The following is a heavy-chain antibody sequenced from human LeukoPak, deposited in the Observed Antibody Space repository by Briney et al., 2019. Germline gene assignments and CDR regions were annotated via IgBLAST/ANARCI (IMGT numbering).Heavy chain of an antibody. V-gene: IGHV3-7*01. D-gene: IGHD5-18*01. CDR2: IKQDGSEK. CDR1: GFTFSSYW. Sequence: GGSLRLSCAASGFTFSSYWMSWVRQAPGKGLEWVANIKQDGSEKYYVDSVKGRFTISRDNAKNSLYLQMNSLRAEDTAVYYCTRDAGTRLKYSFGYGDYWGQGALVTVSS. J-gene: IGHJ4*02. CDR3: TRDAGTRLKYSFGYGDY.